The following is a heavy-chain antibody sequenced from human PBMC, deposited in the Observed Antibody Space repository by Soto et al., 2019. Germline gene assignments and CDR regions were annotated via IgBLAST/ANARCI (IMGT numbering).Heavy chain of an antibody. J-gene: IGHJ6*02. CDR1: GYSFTSHY. CDR2: IFPGGVNI. V-gene: IGHV1-46*01. CDR3: ARDALYRKDSSGYYYYYYGMDV. Sequence: ASVKVSCKAIGYSFTSHYMHWVRQAPGQGLEWMGTIFPGGVNIAYAQKFKGRVTMTKDTSTSTVYMELSRLRSDDTAVYYCARDALYRKDSSGYYYYYYGMDVWGQGTTVTVSS. D-gene: IGHD3-22*01.